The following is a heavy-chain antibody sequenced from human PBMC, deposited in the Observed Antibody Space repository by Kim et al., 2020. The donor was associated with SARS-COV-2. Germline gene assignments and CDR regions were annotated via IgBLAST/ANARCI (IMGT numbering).Heavy chain of an antibody. D-gene: IGHD2-2*01. V-gene: IGHV3-74*01. J-gene: IGHJ4*02. CDR2: ISNDGSNT. Sequence: GGSLRLSCAASGFTFSSYCMHWVRQAPGKGLVWVSRISNDGSNTCYADSVKGRFTISRDNAKNTLYLQMNSLRAEDTAVYYCARDRPAASSYLDYWGQGTLVTAS. CDR1: GFTFSSYC. CDR3: ARDRPAASSYLDY.